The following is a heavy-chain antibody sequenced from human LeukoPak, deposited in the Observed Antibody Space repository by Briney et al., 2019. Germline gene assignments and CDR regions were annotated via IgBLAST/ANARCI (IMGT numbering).Heavy chain of an antibody. J-gene: IGHJ4*02. CDR2: IWYDGSRE. CDR1: GFSFSAYG. D-gene: IGHD6-13*01. CDR3: ARSWQQLVFYSDY. Sequence: GTSLRLSCAASGFSFSAYGMHWVRQAPGKGLEWVAVIWYDGSRESYTDSVQGRFTISRDNSKNTLYLQMNSLRAEDTAVYYCARSWQQLVFYSDYGGQGTLVTVSS. V-gene: IGHV3-33*01.